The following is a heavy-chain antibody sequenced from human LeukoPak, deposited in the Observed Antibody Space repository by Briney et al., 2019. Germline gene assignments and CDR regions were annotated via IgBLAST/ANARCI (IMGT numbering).Heavy chain of an antibody. J-gene: IGHJ4*02. CDR1: GFPFSDFY. V-gene: IGHV3-11*01. D-gene: IGHD7-27*01. Sequence: GGSLRLSCAASGFPFSDFYMSWIRQAPGKGLEWVSYISSSATTIYYTDSVKGRFTISRDNAKSSLHLQMNNLRAEDTAVYYCARDRWGKYYFDYWGLGTLVTVSS. CDR3: ARDRWGKYYFDY. CDR2: ISSSATTI.